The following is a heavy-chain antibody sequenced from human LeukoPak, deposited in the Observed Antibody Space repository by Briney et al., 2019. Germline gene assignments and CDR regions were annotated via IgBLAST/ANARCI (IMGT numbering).Heavy chain of an antibody. J-gene: IGHJ4*02. CDR3: ARTILAPGYYYDSSGYYCLDY. CDR1: GFSLSTSGMC. D-gene: IGHD3-22*01. Sequence: ESGPTLVNPTQTLTLTCTFSGFSLSTSGMCVSWIRQPPGKALEWLARIDWDDGKYYSTSLKTRLTISKDTSKNQVVLTMTNMDPVDTATYYCARTILAPGYYYDSSGYYCLDYWGQGTLVTVSS. V-gene: IGHV2-70*11. CDR2: IDWDDGK.